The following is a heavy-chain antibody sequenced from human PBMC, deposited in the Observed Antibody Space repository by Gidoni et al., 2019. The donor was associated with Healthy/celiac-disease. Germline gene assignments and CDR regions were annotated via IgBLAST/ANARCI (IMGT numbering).Heavy chain of an antibody. CDR1: GFTFSSSG. Sequence: QVQLVESGGGVVQPGRSVRLSCAASGFTFSSSGMHWVRQAPGQGLEWVAVIWYDGSNKYYADSVKGRLTISRDNSKNTLYLQMNSLRAEDTAVYYCARDGNLEYYYDSSGYARTLDYWGQGTLVTVSS. D-gene: IGHD3-22*01. CDR2: IWYDGSNK. V-gene: IGHV3-33*01. J-gene: IGHJ4*02. CDR3: ARDGNLEYYYDSSGYARTLDY.